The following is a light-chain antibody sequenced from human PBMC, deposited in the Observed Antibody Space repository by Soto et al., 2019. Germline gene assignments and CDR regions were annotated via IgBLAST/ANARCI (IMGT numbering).Light chain of an antibody. CDR2: GIS. CDR1: QSVSSN. J-gene: IGKJ1*01. V-gene: IGKV3-15*01. CDR3: QQYGSSSWT. Sequence: EIVMTQSPATLSVSPGERATLSCRASQSVSSNLAWYQQKPGQAPRLLIYGISTRATGIPARFSGSGSGTEFSLTISSLQSEDFAVYYCQQYGSSSWTFGQGTKVDIK.